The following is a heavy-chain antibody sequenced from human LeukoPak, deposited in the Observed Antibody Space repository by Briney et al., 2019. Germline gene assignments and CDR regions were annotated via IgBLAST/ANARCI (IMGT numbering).Heavy chain of an antibody. CDR2: ISHDRSNN. CDR3: ARDLSGSYMADY. J-gene: IGHJ4*02. CDR1: GFTFSSYA. D-gene: IGHD3-10*01. Sequence: PGRSLRLSCVVSGFTFSSYAMHWARQAPGKGLEWVAVISHDRSNNCHADSVKGRFTISRDNSKNTLYLEMNSLRVEDTAVYYCARDLSGSYMADYWGQGTLVTASS. V-gene: IGHV3-30-3*01.